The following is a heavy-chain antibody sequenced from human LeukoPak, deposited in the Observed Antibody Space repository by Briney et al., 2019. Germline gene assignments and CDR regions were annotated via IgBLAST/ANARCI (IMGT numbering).Heavy chain of an antibody. D-gene: IGHD3-3*01. CDR3: ARDFWSGYGYFDS. Sequence: PSETLSLTCTVSGGSLSNSGPYWSWLRQLPGQALEWIGYIYYTGTTFYNPSLKSRLTISIDTSKNQFSLRPTSVTAADTAVYYCARDFWSGYGYFDSWGQGSLVTVSS. J-gene: IGHJ4*02. V-gene: IGHV4-31*03. CDR1: GGSLSNSGPY. CDR2: IYYTGTT.